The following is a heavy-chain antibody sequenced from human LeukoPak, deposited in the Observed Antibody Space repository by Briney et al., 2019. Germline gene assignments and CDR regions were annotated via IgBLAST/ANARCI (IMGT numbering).Heavy chain of an antibody. CDR2: ISPSDGST. CDR3: AKEGRFVGLLIYKPFEF. J-gene: IGHJ4*02. Sequence: ASVKVSCKTSGFTFNSYYLHWVRQAPGQGLEWMGVISPSDGSTEYAQRFQGRVTMTRDKSTSTVYMELSRLRTEDTAVYYCAKEGRFVGLLIYKPFEFWGQGTLVTVSS. V-gene: IGHV1-46*02. D-gene: IGHD5-12*01. CDR1: GFTFNSYY.